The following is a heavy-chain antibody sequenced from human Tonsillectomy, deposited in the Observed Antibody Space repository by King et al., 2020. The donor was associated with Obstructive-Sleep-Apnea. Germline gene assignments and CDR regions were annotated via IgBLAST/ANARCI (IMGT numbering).Heavy chain of an antibody. CDR3: AKDFDTNESRDY. Sequence: VQLVESGGVVIQPGGSLRLSCAASGFTFDDYAMHWVRQAPGRGREWVSLITWDGDTTYYADSVKIRFTISRDNSKNSLYLQMNNLRPEDTAFYYCAKDFDTNESRDYWGQGTLVTVSS. CDR1: GFTFDDYA. CDR2: ITWDGDTT. V-gene: IGHV3-43D*03. D-gene: IGHD2-8*01. J-gene: IGHJ4*02.